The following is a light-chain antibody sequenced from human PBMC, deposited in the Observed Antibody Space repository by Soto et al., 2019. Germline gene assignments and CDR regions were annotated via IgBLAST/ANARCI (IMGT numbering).Light chain of an antibody. CDR2: GAS. V-gene: IGKV3-20*01. CDR3: HQYGGSPQT. J-gene: IGKJ1*01. Sequence: EIVLTQSPGTLSLSPGERATLSCRASQSVSNYLAWYQRKPGQAPRLLIYGASSRATGIPDRFSGSGSGTDFTLTISRLEPEDFAVYYCHQYGGSPQTFGQGPRWKSN. CDR1: QSVSNY.